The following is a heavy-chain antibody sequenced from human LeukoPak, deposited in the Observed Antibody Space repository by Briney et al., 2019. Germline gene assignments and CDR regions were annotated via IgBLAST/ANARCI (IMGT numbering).Heavy chain of an antibody. CDR3: ARVLRHFGGVSFDY. CDR2: IRYDGSNK. Sequence: PGGSLRLSCAASGFAFSSYGMHWVRQAPGKGLEWVAFIRYDGSNKYYADSVKGRFTISRDNSKNTLYLQMNSLRAEDTAVYYCARVLRHFGGVSFDYWGQGTLVTVSS. V-gene: IGHV3-30*02. CDR1: GFAFSSYG. J-gene: IGHJ4*02. D-gene: IGHD3-16*01.